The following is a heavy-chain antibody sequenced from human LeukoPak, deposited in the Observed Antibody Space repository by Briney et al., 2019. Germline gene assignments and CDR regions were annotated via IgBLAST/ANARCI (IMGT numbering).Heavy chain of an antibody. V-gene: IGHV4-59*01. CDR2: IYYSGST. CDR3: ARDLGAVRGAFDI. J-gene: IGHJ3*02. D-gene: IGHD1-26*01. CDR1: GGSISSYY. Sequence: SETLSLTCTVSGGSISSYYWNWIRQPPGKGLEWLGYIYYSGSTNYNPSLKSRVTISVDTSKNQFSLKLSSVTAADTAVYYCARDLGAVRGAFDIWGQGTMVTVSS.